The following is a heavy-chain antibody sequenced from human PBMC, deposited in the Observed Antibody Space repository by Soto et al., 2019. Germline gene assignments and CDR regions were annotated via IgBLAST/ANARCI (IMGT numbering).Heavy chain of an antibody. Sequence: GASVKVSCKASGGTFSSYTISWVRQAPGQGLEWMGRIIPILGIANYAQKFQGRVTITADKSTSTAYMELSSLRSEDTAVYYCARETILGYCSSTGCYRTLGYWGQGTLVTVSS. CDR3: ARETILGYCSSTGCYRTLGY. V-gene: IGHV1-69*04. D-gene: IGHD2-2*02. CDR1: GGTFSSYT. CDR2: IIPILGIA. J-gene: IGHJ4*02.